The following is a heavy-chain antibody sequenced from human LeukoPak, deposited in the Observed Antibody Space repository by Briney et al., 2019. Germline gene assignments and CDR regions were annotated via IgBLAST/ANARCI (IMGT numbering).Heavy chain of an antibody. D-gene: IGHD3-10*01. V-gene: IGHV4-39*07. J-gene: IGHJ4*02. Sequence: SETLSLTCTVSGGSISSSSYYWGWIRQPPGKGLEWIGSIYYSGSTYYNPSLKSRVTISVDTSKNQFSLKLSSVTAADTAVYYCASEGHYYGSGSYYSLDYWGLGTLVTVSS. CDR2: IYYSGST. CDR3: ASEGHYYGSGSYYSLDY. CDR1: GGSISSSSYY.